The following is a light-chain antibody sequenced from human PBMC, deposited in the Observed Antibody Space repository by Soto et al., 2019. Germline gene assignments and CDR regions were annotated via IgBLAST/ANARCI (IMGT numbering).Light chain of an antibody. CDR1: QSVRSSY. J-gene: IGKJ1*01. V-gene: IGKV3-20*01. Sequence: EVVLRQYPGSVCLSPGERAALSCRASQSVRSSYLAWYQQKPGQAPRLLIYGASDRATDIPDRFSGSGSGTDFSLTISRLEPEDFAVYYCQQYGSSPETFGQGTKVDIK. CDR3: QQYGSSPET. CDR2: GAS.